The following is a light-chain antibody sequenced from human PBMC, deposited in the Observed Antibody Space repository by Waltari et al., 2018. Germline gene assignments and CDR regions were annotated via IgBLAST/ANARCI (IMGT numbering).Light chain of an antibody. Sequence: SSELTQPPSVSVSPGQTASITCSGDILGSKYASWYQHKPGQSPLLVLYQDLNRPSGIPERFSGSKSGNTATLTISGTQAMDGADYYCQALGSNRWVFGGGTKLTVL. CDR3: QALGSNRWV. V-gene: IGLV3-1*01. J-gene: IGLJ3*02. CDR1: ILGSKY. CDR2: QDL.